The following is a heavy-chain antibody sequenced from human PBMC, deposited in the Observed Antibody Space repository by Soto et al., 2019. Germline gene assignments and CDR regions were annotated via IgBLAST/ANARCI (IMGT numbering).Heavy chain of an antibody. CDR1: GFTFSSYS. V-gene: IGHV3-21*01. CDR3: ARVHCSSTSCYARGGMDV. J-gene: IGHJ6*02. CDR2: ISSSSSYI. Sequence: GGSLRLSCAASGFTFSSYSMNWVRQAPGKGLEWVSSISSSSSYIYYADSVKGRFTISRDNAKNSLYLQMNSLRAEDTAVYYCARVHCSSTSCYARGGMDVWGQGTTVTVSS. D-gene: IGHD2-2*01.